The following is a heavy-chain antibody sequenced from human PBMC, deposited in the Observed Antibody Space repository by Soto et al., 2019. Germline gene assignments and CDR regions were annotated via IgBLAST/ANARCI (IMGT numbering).Heavy chain of an antibody. D-gene: IGHD4-17*01. Sequence: GGSLRLSCAASGFTFSSYGMHWVRQAPGKGLEWVAVIWYDGSNKYYADSVKGRFTISRDNSKNTLYLQMNSLRAEDTALYYCAKGFTSVTTDAFDIWGQGTMVTVSS. CDR3: AKGFTSVTTDAFDI. CDR2: IWYDGSNK. J-gene: IGHJ3*02. CDR1: GFTFSSYG. V-gene: IGHV3-33*06.